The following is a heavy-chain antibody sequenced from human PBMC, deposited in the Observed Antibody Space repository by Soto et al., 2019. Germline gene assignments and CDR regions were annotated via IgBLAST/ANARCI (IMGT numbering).Heavy chain of an antibody. CDR1: GFTFSSYS. V-gene: IGHV3-21*01. J-gene: IGHJ4*02. CDR3: ARDGQRRIVVVPAANDY. CDR2: ISSSSSYI. Sequence: GGSLRLSCAASGFTFSSYSMNWVRQAPGKGLEWVSSISSSSSYIYYADSVKGRFNISRDNAKNSLYLQMNSLRAEDTAVYYCARDGQRRIVVVPAANDYWGQGTLVTVSS. D-gene: IGHD2-2*01.